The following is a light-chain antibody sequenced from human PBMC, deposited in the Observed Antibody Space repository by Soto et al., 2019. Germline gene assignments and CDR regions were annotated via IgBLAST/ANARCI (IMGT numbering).Light chain of an antibody. CDR2: GTS. J-gene: IGKJ5*01. Sequence: IGLKQSPATLSLSPGERATLSCRASQSVSSTYLAWYQQQPGQAPRLLMSGTSNRATGTPDRFSGSGSGTDFTLTISRLEPEDFAVYYCQQSGSPLITFGQGTRLEIK. CDR3: QQSGSPLIT. CDR1: QSVSSTY. V-gene: IGKV3-20*01.